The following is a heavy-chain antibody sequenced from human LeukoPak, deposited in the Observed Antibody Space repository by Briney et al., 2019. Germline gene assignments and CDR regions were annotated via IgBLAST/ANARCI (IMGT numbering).Heavy chain of an antibody. D-gene: IGHD2-15*01. CDR1: GGSFSGYY. CDR3: ARSDCSGGACYINFDY. CDR2: IFYSGTT. Sequence: SETLSLTCAVYGGSFSGYYWSWIRQPPGKGLEWIGYIFYSGTTNYNPSLKSRVTISIDTSKNQFSLKLSSVTAADTAVYYCARSDCSGGACYINFDYWGQGTLVTVSS. V-gene: IGHV4-59*01. J-gene: IGHJ4*02.